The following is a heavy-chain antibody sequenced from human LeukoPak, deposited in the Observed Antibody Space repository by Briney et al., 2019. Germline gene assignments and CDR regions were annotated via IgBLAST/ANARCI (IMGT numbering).Heavy chain of an antibody. CDR1: GLTGSNHW. CDR2: IREETRQE. D-gene: IGHD5-18*01. J-gene: IGHJ5*02. V-gene: IGHV3-7*03. Sequence: WGSLTLSGVASGLTGSNHWMRWVGHAPGQGREWVANIREETRQESYVDTVKGRFTISTASAKNSLYLQMNTPRVEDTAMYYSQSLDTAKQHHANHWGQGTLVTVSS. CDR3: QSLDTAKQHHANH.